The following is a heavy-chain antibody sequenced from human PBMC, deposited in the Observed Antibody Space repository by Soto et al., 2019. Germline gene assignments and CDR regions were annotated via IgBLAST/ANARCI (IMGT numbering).Heavy chain of an antibody. CDR3: ARDQDLYYYDSSGYQLYYGMDV. CDR2: IIPILGIA. D-gene: IGHD3-22*01. J-gene: IGHJ6*02. CDR1: GGTFSSYT. Sequence: SVKVSCKASGGTFSSYTISWVRQAPGQGLEWMGRIIPILGIANYAQKFQGRVTITADKSTSTAYMELSSLRSDDTAVYYCARDQDLYYYDSSGYQLYYGMDVWGQGTTVTVSS. V-gene: IGHV1-69*04.